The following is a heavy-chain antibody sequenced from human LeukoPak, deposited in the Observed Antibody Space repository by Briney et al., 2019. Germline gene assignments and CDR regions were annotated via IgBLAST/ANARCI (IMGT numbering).Heavy chain of an antibody. CDR1: GYTFTNHG. J-gene: IGHJ4*02. CDR3: ARDLEFPDY. Sequence: ASVKVSCKASGYTFTNHGISWMRQAPGQGLEWMGWISTNNGDTNYVQKFQGRVTMTTDTSTTTAYMELRSLTSDDTAEYYCARDLEFPDYWGQGTLVTVSS. D-gene: IGHD3-3*01. CDR2: ISTNNGDT. V-gene: IGHV1-18*01.